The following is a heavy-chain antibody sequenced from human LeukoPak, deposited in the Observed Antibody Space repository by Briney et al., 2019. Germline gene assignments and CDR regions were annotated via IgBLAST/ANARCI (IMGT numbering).Heavy chain of an antibody. V-gene: IGHV3-74*01. CDR2: SNSDGSST. D-gene: IGHD4-4*01. CDR1: GFTFSSYW. Sequence: GGSLRLSCAASGFTFSSYWMHWVRQAPGKGLVWVSRSNSDGSSTSYADSVKGRFTISRDNSKNTLYLQMNSLRAEDTAVYYCARDPTTVTTSYFDYWGQGTLVTVSS. J-gene: IGHJ4*02. CDR3: ARDPTTVTTSYFDY.